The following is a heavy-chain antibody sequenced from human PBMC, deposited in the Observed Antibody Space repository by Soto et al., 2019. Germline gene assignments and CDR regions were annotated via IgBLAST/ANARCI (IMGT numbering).Heavy chain of an antibody. CDR2: IIPIFGTA. CDR3: ARTGVVVAATYYYYGMDV. J-gene: IGHJ6*02. CDR1: GGTFSSYA. D-gene: IGHD2-15*01. Sequence: SVKVSCKASGGTFSSYAISWVRQAPGQGLEWMGGIIPIFGTANYAQKFQGRVTITADESTSTAYMELGSLRSEDTAVYYCARTGVVVAATYYYYGMDVWGQGTTVTVSS. V-gene: IGHV1-69*13.